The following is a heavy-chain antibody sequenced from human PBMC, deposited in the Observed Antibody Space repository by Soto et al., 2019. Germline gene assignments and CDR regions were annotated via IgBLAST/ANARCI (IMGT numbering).Heavy chain of an antibody. V-gene: IGHV1-69*01. CDR1: GGTFSSYA. CDR2: IIPIFGTA. D-gene: IGHD6-19*01. Sequence: QVQLVQSGAEVKKPGSSVKVSCKASGGTFSSYAISWVRQAPGQGLEWMGGIIPIFGTANYAQKFHGRVTITADESTSTAYMELSSLRSEDTAVYYCARGGDAVAGERYVFDYWGQGTLVTVSS. CDR3: ARGGDAVAGERYVFDY. J-gene: IGHJ4*02.